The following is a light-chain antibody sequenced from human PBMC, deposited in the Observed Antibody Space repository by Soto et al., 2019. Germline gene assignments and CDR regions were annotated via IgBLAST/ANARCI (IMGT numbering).Light chain of an antibody. V-gene: IGKV1-5*03. CDR1: QSISTW. CDR2: KAS. CDR3: QQYNTYPLT. Sequence: DIQMTQSPSTLSASVGDRVTITCRASQSISTWLAWYLQKPGKAPKLLIYKASNLEGGVPSRFSGSGSGTEFTITISSLQPDDFATYYCQQYNTYPLTFGGGTTVEIK. J-gene: IGKJ4*01.